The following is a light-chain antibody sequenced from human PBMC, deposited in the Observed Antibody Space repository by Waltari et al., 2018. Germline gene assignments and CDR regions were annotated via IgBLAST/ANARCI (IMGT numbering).Light chain of an antibody. Sequence: DLVMTQSPDSLTVSLGEMAPINCQSRPSVLYSSDNKNYLTWYQQKPGQPPKLLIYWASTRESGVPDRFSGSGSGTDFTLTISSLQAEDVAVYYCQQYYTTPRTFGQGTKVEIK. CDR2: WAS. CDR1: PSVLYSSDNKNY. CDR3: QQYYTTPRT. V-gene: IGKV4-1*01. J-gene: IGKJ1*01.